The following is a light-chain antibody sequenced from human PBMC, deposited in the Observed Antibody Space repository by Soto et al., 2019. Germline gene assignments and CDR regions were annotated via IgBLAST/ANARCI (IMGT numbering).Light chain of an antibody. CDR3: SSYTSSSSYV. CDR1: SSDIGGFIH. V-gene: IGLV2-14*01. CDR2: DVS. Sequence: QSALTQPASVSDSPGQSITISCIGTSSDIGGFIHVSWHQQHPGKAPKLIIYDVSNRPAGVSNRFSGSKTGNTASLIISGLQAEDEADYYCSSYTSSSSYVFGSGTKVTVL. J-gene: IGLJ1*01.